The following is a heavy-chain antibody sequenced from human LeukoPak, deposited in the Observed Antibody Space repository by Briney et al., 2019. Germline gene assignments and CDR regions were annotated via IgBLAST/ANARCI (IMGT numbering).Heavy chain of an antibody. V-gene: IGHV1-2*02. CDR2: IDPNSGGT. D-gene: IGHD5-24*01. Sequence: ASVKVSCKASGYTFTGYYMHWVRQAPGQGLEWMGGIDPNSGGTNYAQKFEGRVTMTRDTSISTAYMELSRLRSDATAVYYCARTYLQLYYYMDVWGKGTTVTVSS. CDR1: GYTFTGYY. J-gene: IGHJ6*03. CDR3: ARTYLQLYYYMDV.